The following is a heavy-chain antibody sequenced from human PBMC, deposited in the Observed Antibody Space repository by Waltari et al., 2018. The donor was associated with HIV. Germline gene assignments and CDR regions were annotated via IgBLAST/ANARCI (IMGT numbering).Heavy chain of an antibody. D-gene: IGHD6-19*01. V-gene: IGHV4-34*01. CDR2: SNHSGST. CDR1: GGSFSGYY. CDR3: ARRLEWLVHDAFDI. J-gene: IGHJ3*02. Sequence: QVQLQQWGAGLLKPSETLSLTCAVYGGSFSGYYWSWIHQPPGKGLEWIGESNHSGSTNYNPSLRSRVTISVDTSKNRFSLKLGAVTAADTAVYYCARRLEWLVHDAFDIWGQGTMVTVSS.